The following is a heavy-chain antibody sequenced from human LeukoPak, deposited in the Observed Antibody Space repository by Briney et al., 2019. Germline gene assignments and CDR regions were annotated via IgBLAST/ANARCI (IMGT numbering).Heavy chain of an antibody. CDR2: IYYSGST. J-gene: IGHJ3*02. CDR3: ASAPTVTSDAFDI. Sequence: SETLSLTCTVSGGSISSSSYYWGWTRQPPGKGLEWIGSIYYSGSTYYNPSLKSRVTISVDTSKNQFSLKLSYVTAADTAVYYCASAPTVTSDAFDIWGQGTMVTVSS. V-gene: IGHV4-39*07. CDR1: GGSISSSSYY. D-gene: IGHD4-17*01.